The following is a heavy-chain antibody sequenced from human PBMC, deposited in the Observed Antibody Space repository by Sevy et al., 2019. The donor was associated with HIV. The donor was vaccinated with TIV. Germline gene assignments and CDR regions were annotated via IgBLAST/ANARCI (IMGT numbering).Heavy chain of an antibody. V-gene: IGHV3-21*01. D-gene: IGHD3-10*01. CDR1: GFTFSYYN. Sequence: GGSLRLSCAASGFTFSYYNMNWVRQAPGRGLEWVSSISSGSSYIFYADSVKGRFTISRDNAKDSLFLQMGSLRAEDTAVYYCARNLDYYASGPPDYWGRGTVVTVSS. J-gene: IGHJ4*02. CDR3: ARNLDYYASGPPDY. CDR2: ISSGSSYI.